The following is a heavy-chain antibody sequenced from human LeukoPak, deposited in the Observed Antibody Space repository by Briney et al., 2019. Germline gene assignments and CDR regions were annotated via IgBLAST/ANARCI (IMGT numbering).Heavy chain of an antibody. J-gene: IGHJ4*02. CDR1: GFTFSSYG. CDR3: ARDRDNVAGTRGYFDY. CDR2: ISGSGGST. V-gene: IGHV3-23*01. D-gene: IGHD6-19*01. Sequence: GGSLRLSCAASGFTFSSYGMSWVRQAPGKGLEWVSAISGSGGSTYYADSVKGRFTISRDNSKNTLYLQMNSLRAEDTAVYYCARDRDNVAGTRGYFDYWGQGTLVTVSS.